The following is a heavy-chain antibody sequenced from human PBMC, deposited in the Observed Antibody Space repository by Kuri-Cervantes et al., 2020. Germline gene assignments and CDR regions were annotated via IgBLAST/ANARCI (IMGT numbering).Heavy chain of an antibody. Sequence: GSLRLSCAVSGGSISSSNWWSWVRQPPGKGLEWIGEIFHSGSTNYNPSLETRVTISVHTSKNQFSLQLTSVTAADTAVYFCARDGGNFVGNFDYWGQGILVTVSS. D-gene: IGHD4-23*01. V-gene: IGHV4-4*01. CDR3: ARDGGNFVGNFDY. J-gene: IGHJ4*02. CDR2: IFHSGST. CDR1: GGSISSSNW.